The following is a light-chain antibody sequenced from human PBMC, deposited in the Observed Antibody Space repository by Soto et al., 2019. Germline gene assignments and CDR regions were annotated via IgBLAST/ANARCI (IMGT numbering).Light chain of an antibody. CDR2: EVS. CDR3: SLYTSSSTYV. V-gene: IGLV2-18*01. J-gene: IGLJ1*01. CDR1: SSDVGSNNR. Sequence: QSALTQPPSVSGSPGQSVTISCTGSSSDVGSNNRVSWYQQPPGTAPKLMIHEVSNRPSGVPDRFSGSKSGNTASLTISGLQAEDEGEYYCSLYTSSSTYVFGSGTKVTV.